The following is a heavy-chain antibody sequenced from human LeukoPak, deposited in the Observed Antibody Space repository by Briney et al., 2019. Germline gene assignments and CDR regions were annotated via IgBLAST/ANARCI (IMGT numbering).Heavy chain of an antibody. CDR1: GFTFSSYG. CDR2: ISSSSSTI. D-gene: IGHD2-21*01. J-gene: IGHJ4*02. V-gene: IGHV3-48*01. CDR3: ARGPPYYY. Sequence: GGSLRLSCAASGFTFSSYGMTWVRQAPGKGLEWVSYISSSSSTIYYADSVKGRFTISRDNAKNSLYLQMNSLRAEDTAVYYCARGPPYYYWGQGTLVTVSS.